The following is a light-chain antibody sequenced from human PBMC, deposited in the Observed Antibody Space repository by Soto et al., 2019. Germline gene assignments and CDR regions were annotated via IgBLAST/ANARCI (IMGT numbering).Light chain of an antibody. CDR1: SSNIGSNY. J-gene: IGLJ3*02. CDR3: AAWDDSLSGRV. V-gene: IGLV1-47*01. CDR2: RNN. Sequence: QLVLTQPPSASGTPGQRVTLSCSGSSSNIGSNYVYWYQQLPGTAPKLLIDRNNQRPSGVPDRFSGSKSGTSASLAISGLRSEDEADYYCAAWDDSLSGRVFGGGTKLTVL.